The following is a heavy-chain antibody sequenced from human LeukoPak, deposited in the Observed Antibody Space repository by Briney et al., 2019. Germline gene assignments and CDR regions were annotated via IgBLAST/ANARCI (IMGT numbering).Heavy chain of an antibody. CDR2: IYYSGTT. V-gene: IGHV4-39*07. Sequence: SETLSLTCTVSGGSIGNTSYYWGWIRQPPGKGLEWIGNIYYSGTTYYNPSLKTRVTISVDTSKNQFSLKLSSVTAADTAVYYCAGSPGLLWFGELLFGWFDPWGQGTLVTVSS. CDR1: GGSIGNTSYY. CDR3: AGSPGLLWFGELLFGWFDP. D-gene: IGHD3-10*01. J-gene: IGHJ5*02.